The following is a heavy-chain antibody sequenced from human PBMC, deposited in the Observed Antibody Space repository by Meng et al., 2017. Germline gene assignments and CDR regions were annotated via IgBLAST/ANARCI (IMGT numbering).Heavy chain of an antibody. Sequence: VGSGGGLVQLGGSLKLSCAASGFTFSGSAMHWVRQASGKGLEWVGLIRSKANSSATAYAASVKGRFTISRDDSKNTAYLQMNSLKTEDTAVYYCTRGYYDSSGYSDYWGQGTLVTVSS. J-gene: IGHJ4*02. V-gene: IGHV3-73*01. CDR3: TRGYYDSSGYSDY. CDR1: GFTFSGSA. CDR2: IRSKANSSAT. D-gene: IGHD3-22*01.